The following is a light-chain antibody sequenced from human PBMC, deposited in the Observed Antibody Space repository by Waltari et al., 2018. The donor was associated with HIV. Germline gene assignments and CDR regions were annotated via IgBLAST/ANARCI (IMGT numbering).Light chain of an antibody. V-gene: IGKV3-11*01. Sequence: EIALTQSPATLSLSPGERATLSCRASQSVSSYLAWYQQKPGQSPRLLVYDAFNRATGIPARFSGSGSGTDFTLTISSLEPEDFAVYYCQQRSNWPHTFGQGTKLEIK. J-gene: IGKJ2*01. CDR2: DAF. CDR1: QSVSSY. CDR3: QQRSNWPHT.